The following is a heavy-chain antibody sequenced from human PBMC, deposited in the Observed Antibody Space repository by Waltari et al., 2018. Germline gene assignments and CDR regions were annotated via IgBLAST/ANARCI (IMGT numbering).Heavy chain of an antibody. CDR1: GGTFSSYA. V-gene: IGHV1-69*12. Sequence: QVQLVQSGAEVKKPGSSVKVSCKASGGTFSSYAISWVRQAPGQGLEWLGGIIPIFGTANYAQKFQGRVTITADESTSTAYMELSSLRSEDTAVYYCARGSPSNRCPYASCLNYYYYYYMDVWGKGTTVTVSS. D-gene: IGHD2-2*01. CDR2: IIPIFGTA. CDR3: ARGSPSNRCPYASCLNYYYYYYMDV. J-gene: IGHJ6*03.